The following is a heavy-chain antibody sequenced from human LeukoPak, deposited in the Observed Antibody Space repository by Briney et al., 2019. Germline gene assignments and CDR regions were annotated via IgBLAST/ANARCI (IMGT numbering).Heavy chain of an antibody. Sequence: GASVKVSCKASGYTFTSYGISWVRQAPGQGLEWIGWISAYNGNTNYAQKLQGRVTMTTDTSTSTAYMELRSLRSDDTAVYYCARDPTYSSGWYDTYYYYYGMDVWGQGTTVTVSS. CDR2: ISAYNGNT. V-gene: IGHV1-18*01. J-gene: IGHJ6*02. D-gene: IGHD6-19*01. CDR1: GYTFTSYG. CDR3: ARDPTYSSGWYDTYYYYYGMDV.